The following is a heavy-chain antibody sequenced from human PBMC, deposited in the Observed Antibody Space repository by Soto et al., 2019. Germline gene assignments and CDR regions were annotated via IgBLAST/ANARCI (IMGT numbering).Heavy chain of an antibody. V-gene: IGHV1-24*01. CDR3: ATAPPGYYDSSGYYFDI. Sequence: ASVKVSCKVSGYTLTELSMHWVRQAPGKGLEWMGGFDPEDGETIYAQKFQGRVTMTEDTSTDTAYMELSSLRSEDTAVYYCATAPPGYYDSSGYYFDIWGQGTMVTVSS. J-gene: IGHJ3*02. CDR1: GYTLTELS. CDR2: FDPEDGET. D-gene: IGHD3-22*01.